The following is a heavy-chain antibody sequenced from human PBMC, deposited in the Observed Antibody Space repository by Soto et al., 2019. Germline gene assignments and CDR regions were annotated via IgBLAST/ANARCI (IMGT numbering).Heavy chain of an antibody. CDR3: ARTASAAPNYFDY. Sequence: QVQLVESGGGVVQPGRSLRLSCAASGFTFSSYGMHWVRQAPGKGLEWVAVIWYDGSNKYYADSVKGRFTISRDNSKNPLYLQMNSLRAEDTAVYYCARTASAAPNYFDYWGQGTLVTVSS. J-gene: IGHJ4*02. CDR2: IWYDGSNK. D-gene: IGHD2-2*01. CDR1: GFTFSSYG. V-gene: IGHV3-33*01.